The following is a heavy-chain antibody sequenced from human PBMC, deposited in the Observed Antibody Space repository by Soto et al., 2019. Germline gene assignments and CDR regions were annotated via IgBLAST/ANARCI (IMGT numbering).Heavy chain of an antibody. V-gene: IGHV3-23*01. CDR2: ISGSGGGT. D-gene: IGHD6-19*01. Sequence: GGSLRLSCAASGFTFSSYTMTWVRQAPGKGLEWVSGISGSGGGTYYADSVKGRFTISRDNSKNTLYLQMNSLRAEDTAVYYCAKDPNYRYSSGWSLDYWGQGTLVTVSS. J-gene: IGHJ4*02. CDR3: AKDPNYRYSSGWSLDY. CDR1: GFTFSSYT.